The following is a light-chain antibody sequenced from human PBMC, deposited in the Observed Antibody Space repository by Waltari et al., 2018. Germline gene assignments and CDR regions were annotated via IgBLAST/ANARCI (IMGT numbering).Light chain of an antibody. J-gene: IGKJ4*01. CDR2: DAS. Sequence: EIELTQSPATLSLSPGERATLSCRASQSVSTSLAWYQQKPGQAPRLLIHDASNRATGTPARFRGSGSGTDFTLTIGSLEPEDFAVYYCQQHGKWPLSFGGGTKVEI. V-gene: IGKV3-11*01. CDR1: QSVSTS. CDR3: QQHGKWPLS.